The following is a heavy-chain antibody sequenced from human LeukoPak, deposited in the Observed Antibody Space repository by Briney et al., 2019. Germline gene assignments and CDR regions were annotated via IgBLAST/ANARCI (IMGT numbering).Heavy chain of an antibody. D-gene: IGHD6-13*01. CDR1: GYTFTSYD. J-gene: IGHJ6*03. CDR2: MNPNSGNT. V-gene: IGHV1-8*03. Sequence: GASVKVSCKASGYTFTSYDINWVRQATGQGLEWMGWMNPNSGNTGYAQKFQGRVTITRNTSISTAYMELSSLRSEDTAVYYCARAQLVDYYYYYMDVWGKGTTVTISS. CDR3: ARAQLVDYYYYYMDV.